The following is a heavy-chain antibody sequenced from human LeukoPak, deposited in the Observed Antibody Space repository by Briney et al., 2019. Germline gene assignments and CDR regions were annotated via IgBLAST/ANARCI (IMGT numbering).Heavy chain of an antibody. V-gene: IGHV3-74*01. CDR2: INSDGSST. CDR3: VRGYDY. Sequence: GGSLRLSCAASGFTFSSYWMHWVRQAPGKGPVWVSRINSDGSSTSYADSVKGRFTISRDNAKNTLYLQMNSLRAEDTAVYYCVRGYDYWGQGTLVTVSS. J-gene: IGHJ4*02. CDR1: GFTFSSYW. D-gene: IGHD1-26*01.